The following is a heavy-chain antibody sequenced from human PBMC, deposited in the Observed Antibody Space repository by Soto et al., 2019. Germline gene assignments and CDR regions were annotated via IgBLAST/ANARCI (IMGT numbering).Heavy chain of an antibody. CDR1: GGSISSTNYF. V-gene: IGHV4-39*01. CDR3: ARQRDYYDTSGDSYFDY. Sequence: LSLTCTVSGGSISSTNYFWGWIRQPPGKGLEWIGSIHYSGSTYYNLSLKSRVTISVDTSKNQFSLKLTSVTAADTAVYYCARQRDYYDTSGDSYFDYWGQGTLVTVSS. CDR2: IHYSGST. J-gene: IGHJ4*02. D-gene: IGHD3-22*01.